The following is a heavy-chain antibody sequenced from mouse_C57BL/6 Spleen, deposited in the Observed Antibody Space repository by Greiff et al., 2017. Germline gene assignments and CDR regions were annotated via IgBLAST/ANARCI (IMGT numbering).Heavy chain of an antibody. V-gene: IGHV1-82*01. D-gene: IGHD3-3*01. J-gene: IGHJ3*01. CDR2: IYPGDGDT. Sequence: VQLQESGPELVKPGASVKISCKASGYAFSSSWMNWVKQRPGKGLEWIGRIYPGDGDTNYNGKFKGKATLTADKSSSTAYMQLSSLTSEDSAVYFCARERDEDAYWGQGTLVTVSA. CDR1: GYAFSSSW. CDR3: ARERDEDAY.